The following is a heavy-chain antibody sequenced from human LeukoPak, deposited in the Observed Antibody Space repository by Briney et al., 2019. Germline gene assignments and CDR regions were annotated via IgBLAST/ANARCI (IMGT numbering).Heavy chain of an antibody. Sequence: KESGPTLVKPTQPLPLTCTFSGFSLSTSGVGVGWIRQPPRKALEWLALIYWDDDKRYSPSLKSRLTITKDTSKNQVVLTMTNMDPVDTATYYCAHTHNWNYHKAFQHWGQGTLVTVSS. CDR2: IYWDDDK. J-gene: IGHJ1*01. CDR1: GFSLSTSGVG. CDR3: AHTHNWNYHKAFQH. D-gene: IGHD1-7*01. V-gene: IGHV2-5*02.